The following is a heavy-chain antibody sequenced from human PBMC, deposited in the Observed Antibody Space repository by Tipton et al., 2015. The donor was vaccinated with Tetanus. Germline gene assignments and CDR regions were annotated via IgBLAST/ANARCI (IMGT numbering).Heavy chain of an antibody. CDR2: IYPGDSDT. CDR1: GYSFTSYW. D-gene: IGHD3-22*01. CDR3: ARRYDSSGYYYASFDY. J-gene: IGHJ4*02. Sequence: QLVQSGAEVKKPGESLKISCKGSGYSFTSYWIGWVRQMPGKGLEWMGIIYPGDSDTRYSQSFQGQVTISADKSISTAYLQWSSLKASDTAMYYCARRYDSSGYYYASFDYWGQGTLVTVSS. V-gene: IGHV5-51*01.